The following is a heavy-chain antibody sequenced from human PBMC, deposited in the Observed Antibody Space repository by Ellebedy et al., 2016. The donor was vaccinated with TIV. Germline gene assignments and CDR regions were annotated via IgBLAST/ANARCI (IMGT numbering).Heavy chain of an antibody. J-gene: IGHJ6*02. CDR1: GYTFTANY. CDR3: ARVRRGSSGMDV. Sequence: ASVKVSCKASGYTFTANYVHWVRQAPGQGLEWMGWINPDSGVTNFPQKFQGRVTMTRDTSVNTAYMELSRLESDDTDVDYCARVRRGSSGMDVWGQGTTDTVS. CDR2: INPDSGVT. V-gene: IGHV1-2*02. D-gene: IGHD6-13*01.